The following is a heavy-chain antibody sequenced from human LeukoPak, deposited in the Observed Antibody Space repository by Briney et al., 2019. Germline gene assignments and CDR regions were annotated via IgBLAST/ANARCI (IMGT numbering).Heavy chain of an antibody. CDR1: GFTFSSYS. V-gene: IGHV3-21*04. J-gene: IGHJ5*02. D-gene: IGHD1-7*01. Sequence: GGSLRLSCAASGFTFSSYSMNWVRQAPGKGLEWVSSISSSSSYIYYADSVKGRFTISRDNAKNSLYPQMNSLRAEDTAVYYCAKDRMDAGTTLWFSWGQGTLVTVSS. CDR3: AKDRMDAGTTLWFS. CDR2: ISSSSSYI.